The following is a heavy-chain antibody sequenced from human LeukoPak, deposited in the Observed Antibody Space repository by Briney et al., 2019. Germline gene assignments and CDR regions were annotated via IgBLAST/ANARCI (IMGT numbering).Heavy chain of an antibody. CDR1: GGPISSGDYY. Sequence: KPSQTLSLTCTVSGGPISSGDYYWRWGRQPRGKGLEWIEYIYYSGSTYYNPSLKTRVTISVDTSKNQFSLKLSSVTAADTAVYYCARDLGYYGSGSYWVSGHWFDPWGQGTLVTVSS. D-gene: IGHD3-10*01. V-gene: IGHV4-30-4*01. CDR2: IYYSGST. CDR3: ARDLGYYGSGSYWVSGHWFDP. J-gene: IGHJ5*02.